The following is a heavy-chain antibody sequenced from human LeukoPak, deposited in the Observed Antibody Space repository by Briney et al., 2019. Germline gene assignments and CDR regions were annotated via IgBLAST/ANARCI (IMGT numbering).Heavy chain of an antibody. CDR1: GASISSYF. J-gene: IGHJ4*02. V-gene: IGHV4-4*07. Sequence: SETLSLTCTVSGASISSYFWTWIRQPAGKGLEWIGRIYTSGSTDYNPSLKSRVTMSLDTSRNQFSLRLSSVTAADTAVYYCARGVSGGDYWGQGTLVTVSS. CDR3: ARGVSGGDY. CDR2: IYTSGST. D-gene: IGHD6-13*01.